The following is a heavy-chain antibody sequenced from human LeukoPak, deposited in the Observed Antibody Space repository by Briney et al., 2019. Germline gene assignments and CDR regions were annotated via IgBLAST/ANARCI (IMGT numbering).Heavy chain of an antibody. CDR1: GFTFSSYS. CDR2: ISSSSSYI. D-gene: IGHD3-3*01. V-gene: IGHV3-21*04. Sequence: GGSLRLSCAASGFTFSSYSMNWVRQAPGKGLEWVSSISSSSSYIYYADSVKGRFTIFRDNAKNSLYLQMNSLRAEDTAVYYCARGAPNYDFWSGYPNWFDPWGQGTLVTVSS. CDR3: ARGAPNYDFWSGYPNWFDP. J-gene: IGHJ5*02.